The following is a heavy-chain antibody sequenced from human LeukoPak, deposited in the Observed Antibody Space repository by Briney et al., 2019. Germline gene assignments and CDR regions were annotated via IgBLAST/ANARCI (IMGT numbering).Heavy chain of an antibody. CDR2: IYYSGST. D-gene: IGHD1-20*01. V-gene: IGHV4-59*01. CDR3: ARAGYNWKLVDY. J-gene: IGHJ4*02. CDR1: GGSISSYY. Sequence: KPSETLSLTCTVSGGSISSYYWSWIRQPPGKGLEWIGYIYYSGSTNYNPSLKSRVTISVDTSKNQFSLKLSSVTAADTAVYYCARAGYNWKLVDYWGQGTLVTVSS.